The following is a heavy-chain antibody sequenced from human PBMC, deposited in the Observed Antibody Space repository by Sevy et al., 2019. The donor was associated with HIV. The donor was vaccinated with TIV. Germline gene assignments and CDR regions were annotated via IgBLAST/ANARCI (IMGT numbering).Heavy chain of an antibody. CDR1: GYTLNYFS. V-gene: IGHV1-24*01. J-gene: IGHJ4*02. CDR3: ATDIVVGRDY. CDR2: FEEDGEI. D-gene: IGHD2-2*01. Sequence: ASVKVSRKVSGYTLNYFSMHWVRQAPGKGLEWMGGFEEDGEILYAQMFQGRVTMTEDTSTDTVYMELSRLRPEDTAVYYCATDIVVGRDYWGQGTLVTVSS.